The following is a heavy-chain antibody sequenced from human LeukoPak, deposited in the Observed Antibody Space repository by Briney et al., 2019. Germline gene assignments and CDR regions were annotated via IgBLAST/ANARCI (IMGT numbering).Heavy chain of an antibody. CDR1: GFTFSSYG. J-gene: IGHJ4*02. V-gene: IGHV3-23*01. D-gene: IGHD2-8*02. CDR2: ISGSGGST. Sequence: GGSLRLSCAASGFTFSSYGMSWVRQAPGKGLEWVSAISGSGGSTNYADSVKGRFTISRDNSKSTLSLQMNSLRVEDTAIYYCATYRQVLLPFESWGQGTLVTVSS. CDR3: ATYRQVLLPFES.